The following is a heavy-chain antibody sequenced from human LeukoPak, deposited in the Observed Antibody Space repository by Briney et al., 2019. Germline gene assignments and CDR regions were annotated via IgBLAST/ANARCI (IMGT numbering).Heavy chain of an antibody. CDR3: ARDPRFSYSSGWFYFDY. D-gene: IGHD6-19*01. J-gene: IGHJ4*02. CDR1: GCTFTGYY. V-gene: IGHV1-2*02. CDR2: INPNSGGT. Sequence: GASVKVSCKASGCTFTGYYMHWVRQAPGQGLEWMGWINPNSGGTNYAQKFQGRVTMTRDTSISTAYMELSRLRSDDTAVYYCARDPRFSYSSGWFYFDYWGQGTLVTVSS.